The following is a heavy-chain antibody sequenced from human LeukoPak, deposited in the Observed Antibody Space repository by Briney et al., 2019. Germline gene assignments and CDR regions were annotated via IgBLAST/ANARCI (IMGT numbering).Heavy chain of an antibody. V-gene: IGHV3-11*01. CDR3: ARGMVGDHYFYYGMDV. CDR1: GFTFSSYA. J-gene: IGHJ6*02. CDR2: ISSSGSTI. D-gene: IGHD3-10*02. Sequence: PGGSLRLSCAASGFTFSSYAMSWIRQAPGKGLEWVSYISSSGSTIYYADSVKGRFTISRDNAENSLYLQMNSLRAEDTAVYYCARGMVGDHYFYYGMDVWGQGTTVAVSS.